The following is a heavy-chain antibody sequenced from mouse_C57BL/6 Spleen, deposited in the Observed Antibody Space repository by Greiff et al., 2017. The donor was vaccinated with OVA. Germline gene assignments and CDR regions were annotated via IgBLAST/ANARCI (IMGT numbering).Heavy chain of an antibody. CDR3: ARGYGSSYYAMDY. V-gene: IGHV1-64*01. CDR2: IHPNSGST. CDR1: GYTFTSYW. Sequence: VQLQESGAELVKPGASVKLSCKASGYTFTSYWMHWVKQRPGQGLEWIGMIHPNSGSTNYNEKFKSKATLTVDKSSSTAYMQLSSLTSEDSAVYYCARGYGSSYYAMDYWGQGTSVTVSS. J-gene: IGHJ4*01. D-gene: IGHD1-1*01.